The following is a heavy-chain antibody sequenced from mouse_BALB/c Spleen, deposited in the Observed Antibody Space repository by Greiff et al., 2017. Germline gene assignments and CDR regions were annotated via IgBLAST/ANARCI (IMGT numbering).Heavy chain of an antibody. CDR1: GFSLTSYG. CDR2: IWSGGST. D-gene: IGHD6-1*01. CDR3: ARTPLYYYAMDY. J-gene: IGHJ4*01. V-gene: IGHV2-2*02. Sequence: VLLVESGPGLVQPSQSLSITCTVSGFSLTSYGVHWVRQSPGKGLEWLGVIWSGGSTDYNAAFISRLSISKDNSKSQVFFKMNSLQANDTAIYYCARTPLYYYAMDYWGQGTSVTVSS.